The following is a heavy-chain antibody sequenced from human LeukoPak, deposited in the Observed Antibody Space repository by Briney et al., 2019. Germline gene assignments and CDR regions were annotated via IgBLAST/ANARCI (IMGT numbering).Heavy chain of an antibody. CDR2: INWNGGST. CDR1: GFTFDDYG. Sequence: GGSLRLACAASGFTFDDYGMSWVRQAPGKGLEWVSGINWNGGSTGYADSVKGRFTISRDNAKNSLYLQMNSLRAEDTALYYCARLGVGATRDAFDIWGQGTMVTVSS. D-gene: IGHD1-26*01. J-gene: IGHJ3*02. V-gene: IGHV3-20*04. CDR3: ARLGVGATRDAFDI.